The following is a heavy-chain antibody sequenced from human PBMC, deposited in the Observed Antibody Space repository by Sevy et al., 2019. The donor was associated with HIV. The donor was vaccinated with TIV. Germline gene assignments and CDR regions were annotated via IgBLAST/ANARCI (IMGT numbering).Heavy chain of an antibody. D-gene: IGHD2-2*01. J-gene: IGHJ4*02. Sequence: GGSLRLSCAASGFTFNNFAMSWVRRAPEKGLEWVSTIAPCGDSTYYADSVKGRFTISRDNSKNTLYLQMNSLRAEDTAVYYCAKRSRSPVAMFAPFDYWGQGTLVTVSS. V-gene: IGHV3-23*01. CDR1: GFTFNNFA. CDR3: AKRSRSPVAMFAPFDY. CDR2: IAPCGDST.